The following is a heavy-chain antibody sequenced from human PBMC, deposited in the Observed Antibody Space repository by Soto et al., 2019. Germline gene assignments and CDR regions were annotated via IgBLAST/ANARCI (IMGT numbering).Heavy chain of an antibody. CDR1: GFPFSSYS. V-gene: IGHV3-48*01. J-gene: IGHJ6*03. D-gene: IGHD1-1*01. CDR3: ARDTTYYYYMDV. CDR2: ISSSSSTI. Sequence: PGGSLRLSCAASGFPFSSYSMNWVRQAPGKGLEWVSYISSSSSTIYYADSVKGRFTISRDNAKNSLYLQMNSLRAEDTAVYYCARDTTYYYYMDVWGKGTTVTVSS.